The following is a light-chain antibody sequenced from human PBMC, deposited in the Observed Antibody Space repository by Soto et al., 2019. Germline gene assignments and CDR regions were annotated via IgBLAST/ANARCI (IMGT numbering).Light chain of an antibody. CDR3: QQYNNWPLT. CDR1: QSVSSD. V-gene: IGKV3-15*01. J-gene: IGKJ4*02. CDR2: GAS. Sequence: EIVMTQSPATLSASPGERATLSCRASQSVSSDLAWYQQKPGQAPRLLIYGASTRATGIPARISGSGSGTEFTLTISSLQSEDFAVYYCQQYNNWPLTFGGGTKVEIK.